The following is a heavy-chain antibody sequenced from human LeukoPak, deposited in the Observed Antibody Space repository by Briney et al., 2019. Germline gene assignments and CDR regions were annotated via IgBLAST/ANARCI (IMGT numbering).Heavy chain of an antibody. D-gene: IGHD1-26*01. CDR1: GFTFSSYA. Sequence: GGSLRLSCAASGFTFSSYAMTWVRQAPGKGLEWVSSISTSGSAFYADSVRGRFTTSRDDSKNALYLQMNSLRAEDTAVYYCAKKGGFYYLVANWGQGTLVTVSS. J-gene: IGHJ1*01. V-gene: IGHV3-23*01. CDR3: AKKGGFYYLVAN. CDR2: ISTSGSA.